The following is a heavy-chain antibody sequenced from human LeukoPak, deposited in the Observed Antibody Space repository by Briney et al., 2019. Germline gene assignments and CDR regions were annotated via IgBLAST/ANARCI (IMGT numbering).Heavy chain of an antibody. Sequence: PSETLSLTCTVSGGSISSYYWSWIRQPPGKGLEWIGYIYYTGSTNYNPSLKSRVTISVDTSKNHFSLKLSSVTAADTAVYYCARGTFTTTLPFDYWGQGTLVTVSS. CDR2: IYYTGST. V-gene: IGHV4-59*01. J-gene: IGHJ4*02. CDR3: ARGTFTTTLPFDY. D-gene: IGHD3-22*01. CDR1: GGSISSYY.